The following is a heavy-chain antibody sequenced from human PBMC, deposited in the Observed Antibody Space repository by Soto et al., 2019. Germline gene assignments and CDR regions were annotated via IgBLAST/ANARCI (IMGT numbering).Heavy chain of an antibody. CDR1: GASVAGGSYY. CDR2: IPSRGRP. V-gene: IGHV4-30-4*01. Sequence: QVQLRESGPGLVKPSQTLSLNCSVSGASVAGGSYYWSWVRQPPGKGLEWIGYIPSRGRPFYNPSLTSRGTISADTSKNQLSLQLTSVTAADTAVYYCARDTYSGYDFGLWGQGTLVTVSS. D-gene: IGHD5-12*01. J-gene: IGHJ5*02. CDR3: ARDTYSGYDFGL.